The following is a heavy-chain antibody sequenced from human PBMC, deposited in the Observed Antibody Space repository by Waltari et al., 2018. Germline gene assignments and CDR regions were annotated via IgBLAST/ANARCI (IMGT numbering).Heavy chain of an antibody. Sequence: QVQLVESGEGVVQPGRSLRLSCAASGFTFSSYGMHWVRQAPGKGLEWVAVIWYDGSNKYYADSVKGRFTISRDNSKNTLYLQMNSLRAEDTAMYYCAKDLEQQLVGAGYWGQGTLVTVSS. CDR1: GFTFSSYG. D-gene: IGHD6-13*01. CDR3: AKDLEQQLVGAGY. CDR2: IWYDGSNK. V-gene: IGHV3-30*18. J-gene: IGHJ4*02.